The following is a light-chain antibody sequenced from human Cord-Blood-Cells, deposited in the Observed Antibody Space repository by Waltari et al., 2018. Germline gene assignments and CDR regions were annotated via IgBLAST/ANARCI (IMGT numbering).Light chain of an antibody. Sequence: DLQMTPSPSSLSASVGARVIITCQASQDISNYLNWYQQKPGKAPKLLIYDASNLETGVPSRFSGGGSGTDFTFTISSLQPEDIATYYCQQYDNLPVTFGGGTKVEIK. J-gene: IGKJ4*01. CDR2: DAS. CDR3: QQYDNLPVT. CDR1: QDISNY. V-gene: IGKV1-33*01.